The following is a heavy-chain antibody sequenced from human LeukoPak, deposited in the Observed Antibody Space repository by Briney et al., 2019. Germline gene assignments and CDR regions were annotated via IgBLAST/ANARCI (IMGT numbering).Heavy chain of an antibody. J-gene: IGHJ4*02. CDR1: GFTFSSYA. CDR2: ISGSGGST. D-gene: IGHD1-26*01. V-gene: IGHV3-23*01. Sequence: GGSLRLSCAASGFTFSSYAMTWVRQAPGKGLEWVSAISGSGGSTYYADSVMGRFTISRDNSKNTLYLQMNSLRAEDTAIYYCAKLSGSSSRLNYFDYWGQGTLVTVSS. CDR3: AKLSGSSSRLNYFDY.